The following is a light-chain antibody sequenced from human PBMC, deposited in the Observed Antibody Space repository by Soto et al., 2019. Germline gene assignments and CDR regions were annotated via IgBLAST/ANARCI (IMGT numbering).Light chain of an antibody. J-gene: IGKJ3*01. CDR2: DVS. CDR3: QQYGSSPQT. CDR1: QSIGDS. V-gene: IGKV1-5*01. Sequence: DIQMTQSHSTLSASVGDRVTITCRASQSIGDSLAWYQQKPGKAPYLLISDVSSLERGVPSRFSGSGSGTDFTLTISRLEPEDFAVYYCQQYGSSPQTFGPGTKVDIK.